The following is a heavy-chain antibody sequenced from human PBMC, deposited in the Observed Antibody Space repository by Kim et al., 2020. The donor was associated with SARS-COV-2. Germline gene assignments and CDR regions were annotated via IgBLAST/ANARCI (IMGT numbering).Heavy chain of an antibody. CDR3: AEVDVEMATIGWGDAFDI. V-gene: IGHV1-69*04. CDR2: IIPILGIA. Sequence: SVKVSCKASGGTFSSYAISWVRQAPGQGLEWMGRIIPILGIANYAQKFQGRVTITADKSTSTAYMELSSLRSEDTAVYYCAEVDVEMATIGWGDAFDIWGQGTMVTVSS. D-gene: IGHD5-12*01. CDR1: GGTFSSYA. J-gene: IGHJ3*02.